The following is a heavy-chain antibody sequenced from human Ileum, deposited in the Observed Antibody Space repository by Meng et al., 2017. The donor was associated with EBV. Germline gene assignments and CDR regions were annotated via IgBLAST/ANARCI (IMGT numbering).Heavy chain of an antibody. CDR1: GGSISSCNW. CDR3: ARVGQWLPIDY. CDR2: IYHSGST. J-gene: IGHJ4*02. V-gene: IGHV4-4*02. Sequence: VPLQQSGAVAVAPAGPLSLTCAVSGGSISSCNWGSWLRQPPGKGLEWIGEIYHSGSTNYNPSLKSRVTMSVDKSKNQFSLNLSSVTAADTAVYYCARVGQWLPIDYWGQGTLVTVSS. D-gene: IGHD6-19*01.